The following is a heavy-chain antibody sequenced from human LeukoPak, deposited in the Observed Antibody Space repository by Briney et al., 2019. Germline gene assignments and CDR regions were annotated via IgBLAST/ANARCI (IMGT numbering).Heavy chain of an antibody. CDR1: GYTLTELS. J-gene: IGHJ6*02. V-gene: IGHV1-24*01. CDR3: ATENYCTNGVCYPYYYYGMDV. D-gene: IGHD2-8*01. CDR2: FDPEDGET. Sequence: ASVKVSCTVSGYTLTELSMHWVRQAPGKGLEWMGGFDPEDGETIYAQKFQGRVTMTEDTSTDTAYMELSSLRSEDTAVYYCATENYCTNGVCYPYYYYGMDVWGQGTTVTVSS.